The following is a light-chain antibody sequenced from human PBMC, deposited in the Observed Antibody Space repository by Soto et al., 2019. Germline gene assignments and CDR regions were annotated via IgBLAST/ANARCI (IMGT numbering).Light chain of an antibody. CDR1: QSVSSSY. V-gene: IGKV3-20*01. Sequence: EIVLTQSPGTLSLSPGERATLSCRASQSVSSSYLAWYQQKPGQAPRLLIYGASSRATGIPDRFSGSGSGTDFTLTISRLEPEDLAVYYFQQLPTFGPGTKGDI. CDR3: QQLPT. CDR2: GAS. J-gene: IGKJ3*01.